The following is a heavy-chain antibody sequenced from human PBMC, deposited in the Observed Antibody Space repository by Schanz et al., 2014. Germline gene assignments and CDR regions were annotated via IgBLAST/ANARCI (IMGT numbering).Heavy chain of an antibody. Sequence: GQLVESGGGVVQPGRSLRLSCAASGFTFSSYCINWVRQAPGKGLEWVANINQDGSEKYYVDSVKGRFTISRDNAKNSLYLQMNGLRAEDTAVFYCARDGAELYYFDDWGQGTLVTVSS. J-gene: IGHJ4*02. D-gene: IGHD1-1*01. V-gene: IGHV3-7*01. CDR1: GFTFSSYC. CDR3: ARDGAELYYFDD. CDR2: INQDGSEK.